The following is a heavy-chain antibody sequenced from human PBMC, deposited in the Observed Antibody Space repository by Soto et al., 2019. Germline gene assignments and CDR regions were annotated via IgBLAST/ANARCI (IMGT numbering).Heavy chain of an antibody. Sequence: SETLSLTCTVSGGSISRYYWSWIRQPPGKGLEWIGYIYYSGSTNYNPSLKSRVTISVDTSKNQFSLKLSSVTAADTAVYYCARGLQWVFYFDYWGQGTLVTVSS. CDR2: IYYSGST. D-gene: IGHD4-4*01. J-gene: IGHJ4*02. CDR1: GGSISRYY. CDR3: ARGLQWVFYFDY. V-gene: IGHV4-59*01.